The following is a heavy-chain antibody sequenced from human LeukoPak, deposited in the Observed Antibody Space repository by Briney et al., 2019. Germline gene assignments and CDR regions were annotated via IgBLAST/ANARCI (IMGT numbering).Heavy chain of an antibody. J-gene: IGHJ4*02. CDR3: ARWYSSGWYSDY. CDR1: GFSFSTYS. V-gene: IGHV3-21*06. D-gene: IGHD6-19*01. Sequence: GGSLRLSCAASGFSFSTYSMIWVRQAPGKGLEWVSSVSGTSEYIYYADSVRGRFTISRDNTKNTVYLQMNSLRVEDTAVYYCARWYSSGWYSDYWGQGTLVTVSS. CDR2: VSGTSEYI.